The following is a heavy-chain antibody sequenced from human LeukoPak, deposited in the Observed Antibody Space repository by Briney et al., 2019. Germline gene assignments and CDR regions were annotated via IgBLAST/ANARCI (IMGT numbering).Heavy chain of an antibody. V-gene: IGHV3-66*01. D-gene: IGHD3-16*01. CDR2: IYSGGDT. CDR3: ARERDRGMTSPYFDS. CDR1: VFTVSSNY. J-gene: IGHJ4*02. Sequence: GGSLSPSCAASVFTVSSNYMSWVRQAPGKGLEWVSVIYSGGDTYYADSVKGRFTISRDNSKNTLYLQMNSLRAEDTAVYYCARERDRGMTSPYFDSWGQGTLVTVSS.